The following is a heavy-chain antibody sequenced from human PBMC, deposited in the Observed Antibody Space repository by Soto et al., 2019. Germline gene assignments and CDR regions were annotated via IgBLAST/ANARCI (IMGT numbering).Heavy chain of an antibody. D-gene: IGHD1-1*01. CDR1: GYSFTSYW. Sequence: PGESLKISCKGSGYSFTSYWIGWVRQMPGKGLEWMGIIYPGDSDTRYSPSYQGQVTISADKSISTAHLQWSSLKASDTAMYYCARVATGTPDYYYFYGMDVWGQGTTVTVSS. V-gene: IGHV5-51*01. CDR2: IYPGDSDT. CDR3: ARVATGTPDYYYFYGMDV. J-gene: IGHJ6*02.